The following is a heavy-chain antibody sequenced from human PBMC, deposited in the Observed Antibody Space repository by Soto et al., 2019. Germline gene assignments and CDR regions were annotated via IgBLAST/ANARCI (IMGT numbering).Heavy chain of an antibody. CDR2: IYHSGST. CDR3: ARSEMVYAPYCSGGSCYGLYY. V-gene: IGHV4-39*01. D-gene: IGHD2-15*01. J-gene: IGHJ4*02. CDR1: GGSISSSSYY. Sequence: PSETLSLTCTVSGGSISSSSYYWGWIRQPPGKGLEWIGSIYHSGSTNYNPSLKSRVTISVDTSKNQFSLKLSSVTAADTAVYYCARSEMVYAPYCSGGSCYGLYYWGQGTLVTVSS.